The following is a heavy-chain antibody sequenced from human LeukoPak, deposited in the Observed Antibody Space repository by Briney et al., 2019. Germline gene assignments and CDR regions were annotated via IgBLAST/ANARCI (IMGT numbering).Heavy chain of an antibody. V-gene: IGHV4-38-2*02. CDR1: GYSISSGYY. CDR3: AREFHDSSGYYLNDAFDI. CDR2: IYHSGST. D-gene: IGHD3-22*01. Sequence: SETLSLTCTVSGYSISSGYYWGWIRQPPGKGLEWIGSIYHSGSTYYNPSLKSRVTISVDTSKTQFSLKLSSVTAADTAVYYCAREFHDSSGYYLNDAFDIWGQGTMVTVSS. J-gene: IGHJ3*02.